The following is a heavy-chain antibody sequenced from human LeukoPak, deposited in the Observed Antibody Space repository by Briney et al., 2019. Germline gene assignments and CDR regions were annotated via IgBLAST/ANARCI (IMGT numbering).Heavy chain of an antibody. CDR2: ISAYNGNT. D-gene: IGHD3-22*01. CDR1: GYTFTSYG. V-gene: IGHV1-18*01. CDR3: ARWHYYDSSGYHFDY. Sequence: AASVKVSFKASGYTFTSYGISWVRQAPGQGGEGMGWISAYNGNTNYAQKLQGRVTITTDTSTSTAYMELRSLRSDDTAVYYCARWHYYDSSGYHFDYWGQGTLVTVSS. J-gene: IGHJ4*02.